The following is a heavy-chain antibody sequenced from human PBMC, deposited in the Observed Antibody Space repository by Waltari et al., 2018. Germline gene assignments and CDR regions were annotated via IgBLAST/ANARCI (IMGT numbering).Heavy chain of an antibody. CDR2: IYHSGST. V-gene: IGHV4-38-2*01. CDR1: GYSISSGYY. J-gene: IGHJ3*02. D-gene: IGHD3-16*01. Sequence: VQLQESGPGLVKPSETLSLTCAFSGYSISSGYYCGWIRQPPGKGLEWIGSIYHSGSTYYNASLKGRGTISVDTSKNQFSLKLSSVTAADTAVYYCARGLWGSSDSFDIWGQGTMVTVSS. CDR3: ARGLWGSSDSFDI.